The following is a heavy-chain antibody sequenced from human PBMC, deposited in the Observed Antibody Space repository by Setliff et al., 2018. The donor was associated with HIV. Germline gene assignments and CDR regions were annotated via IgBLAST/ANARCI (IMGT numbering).Heavy chain of an antibody. CDR2: IYTSGST. CDR1: GASMNSYY. Sequence: PSETLSLTCTVSGASMNSYYWSWIRQSAGKGLEWIGRIYTSGSTNDNPSLKSRITISVDTSNNQFSLRLSSVTAADTAVYYCARDKGYYYMDVWGKGITVTVSS. J-gene: IGHJ6*03. V-gene: IGHV4-4*07. CDR3: ARDKGYYYMDV.